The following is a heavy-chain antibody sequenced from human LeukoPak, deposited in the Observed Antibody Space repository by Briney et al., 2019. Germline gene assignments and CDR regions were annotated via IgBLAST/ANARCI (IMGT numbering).Heavy chain of an antibody. V-gene: IGHV1-18*01. CDR3: ARDPAITMIVVVKSVDAFDI. J-gene: IGHJ3*02. D-gene: IGHD3-22*01. Sequence: GASVKVSCKASGYTFTSYGISGVRQAPGQVRGWMGWISAYNGNTNYAQKLQGRVTMTTDTSTSTAYMELRSLRSDDTAVYYCARDPAITMIVVVKSVDAFDIWGQGTMVAVSS. CDR2: ISAYNGNT. CDR1: GYTFTSYG.